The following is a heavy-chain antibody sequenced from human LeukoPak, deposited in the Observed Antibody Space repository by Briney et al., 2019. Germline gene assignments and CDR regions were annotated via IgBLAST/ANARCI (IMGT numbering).Heavy chain of an antibody. CDR2: ISGSGGST. CDR1: GFTFSSYA. J-gene: IGHJ4*02. V-gene: IGHV3-23*01. Sequence: GGSLRLSCAASGFTFSSYAMSWVRQAPGKGLEWVSAISGSGGSTYYADSVKGRFTISRDNSKNTLYLQMNSLRAEDTAVYYCAKRGDFWSGNPHYIDYWGQGTLVTVSS. D-gene: IGHD3-3*01. CDR3: AKRGDFWSGNPHYIDY.